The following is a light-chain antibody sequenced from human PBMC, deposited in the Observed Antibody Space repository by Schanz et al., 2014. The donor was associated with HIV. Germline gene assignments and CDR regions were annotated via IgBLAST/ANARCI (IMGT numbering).Light chain of an antibody. CDR2: ATY. V-gene: IGLV1-47*02. CDR3: AAWDDSLRGRV. CDR1: SSNIKFNA. Sequence: QSVLTQPPSASGTPGQRVTISCSGTSSNIKFNAVNSYQQPPGTGPKLLIYATYNRPSGVPDRFSGSKSGTSASLAISGLRFEDEADYYCAAWDDSLRGRVFGGGTKLTVL. J-gene: IGLJ3*02.